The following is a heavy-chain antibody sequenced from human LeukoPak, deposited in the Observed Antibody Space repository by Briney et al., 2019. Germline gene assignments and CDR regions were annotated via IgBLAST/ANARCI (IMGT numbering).Heavy chain of an antibody. D-gene: IGHD2-21*01. CDR1: GFTFRSFE. CDR2: ISSSGTNI. V-gene: IGHV3-48*03. CDR3: ARDWVGISRNAFDI. J-gene: IGHJ3*02. Sequence: PGGSLRLSCAASGFTFRSFEMNWVRQAPGKGPEWLAYISSSGTNIYYADSVRDRFTISRDNAKNSLYLQMNSLRAEDTALYYCARDWVGISRNAFDIWGQGTMVTVSS.